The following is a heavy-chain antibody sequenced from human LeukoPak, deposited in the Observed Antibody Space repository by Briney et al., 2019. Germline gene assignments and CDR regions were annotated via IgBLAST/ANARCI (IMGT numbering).Heavy chain of an antibody. CDR3: ARDTSAPPYYFYGMDV. D-gene: IGHD2-15*01. CDR2: ISRSGSTI. Sequence: PGGSLRLSCAASGFTFSDYYMSWIRQAPGKGLEWVSYISRSGSTIYYADSAKGRFTISRDRAKNSLYLKMNSVRVEDTDVYYCARDTSAPPYYFYGMDVWGKGTTVSVS. V-gene: IGHV3-11*01. J-gene: IGHJ6*04. CDR1: GFTFSDYY.